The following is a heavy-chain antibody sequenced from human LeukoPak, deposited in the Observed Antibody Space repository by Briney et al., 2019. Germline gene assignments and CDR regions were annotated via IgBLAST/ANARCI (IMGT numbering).Heavy chain of an antibody. V-gene: IGHV4-38-2*02. CDR2: IYHSGST. J-gene: IGHJ4*02. CDR3: ARHDRYKYYYDSSGYYHFDY. CDR1: GYSISSGYY. Sequence: SETLSLTCTASGYSISSGYYWGWIRQPPGKGLEWIGSIYHSGSTYYNPSLKSRVTISVDTSKNQFSLKLSSVTAADTAVYYCARHDRYKYYYDSSGYYHFDYWGQGTLVTVSS. D-gene: IGHD3-22*01.